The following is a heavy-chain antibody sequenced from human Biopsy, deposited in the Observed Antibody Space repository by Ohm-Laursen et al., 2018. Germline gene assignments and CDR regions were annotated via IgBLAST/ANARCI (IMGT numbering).Heavy chain of an antibody. CDR1: GGSIGGGEYY. D-gene: IGHD3-22*01. V-gene: IGHV4-31*01. CDR3: ARGVPHYDGSGFPLAGYWYFDL. Sequence: SDTLSLTCSVSGGSIGGGEYYWNWIRQHPGKGLEWIGLISYSGTTFYNPSLESLFTISIDTSKNHFSLNLRSVTAADTAVYYCARGVPHYDGSGFPLAGYWYFDLWGRGTLVTVSS. CDR2: ISYSGTT. J-gene: IGHJ2*01.